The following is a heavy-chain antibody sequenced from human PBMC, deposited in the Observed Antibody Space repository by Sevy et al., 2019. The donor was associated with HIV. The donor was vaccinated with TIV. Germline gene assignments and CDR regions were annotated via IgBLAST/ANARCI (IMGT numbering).Heavy chain of an antibody. D-gene: IGHD3-10*01. CDR3: AKAPGNLWFGEKYFDY. CDR1: GFTFSSYA. J-gene: IGHJ4*02. CDR2: ISGSGGST. V-gene: IGHV3-23*01. Sequence: GESLKISCAASGFTFSSYAMSWVRQAPGKGLEWVSAISGSGGSTYYADSVKGRFTISRDNSKNTLYLQMNSLRAEDTAVYYCAKAPGNLWFGEKYFDYWGQGTLVTVSS.